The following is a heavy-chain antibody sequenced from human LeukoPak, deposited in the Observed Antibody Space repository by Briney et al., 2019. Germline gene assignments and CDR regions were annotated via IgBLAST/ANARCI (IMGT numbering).Heavy chain of an antibody. CDR2: ISAYNGNT. CDR1: RYTVISYG. V-gene: IGHV1-18*04. Sequence: ASVKVSCKASRYTVISYGLSWVRPAPGRGVEWMGWISAYNGNTNYAQKLQGTVTMTTDTSTSTAYLELRSLRSDDTAVYYCARGKRAAITVGGVIVMPPPFDYWGQGTLVTVSS. CDR3: ARGKRAAITVGGVIVMPPPFDY. J-gene: IGHJ4*02. D-gene: IGHD3-16*02.